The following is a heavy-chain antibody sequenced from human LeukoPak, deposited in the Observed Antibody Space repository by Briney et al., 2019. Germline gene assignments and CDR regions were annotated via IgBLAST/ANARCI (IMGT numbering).Heavy chain of an antibody. Sequence: SETLSLTCAVYGGSFSGYYWSWIRQPPGKGLEWIGEINHSGSTNYNPSLKSRVTISVDTSKNQFSLKLSSVTAADTAVYYCARGSQGSPYYFDYWGQGTLVTVSS. CDR1: GGSFSGYY. J-gene: IGHJ4*02. CDR3: ARGSQGSPYYFDY. V-gene: IGHV4-34*01. CDR2: INHSGST.